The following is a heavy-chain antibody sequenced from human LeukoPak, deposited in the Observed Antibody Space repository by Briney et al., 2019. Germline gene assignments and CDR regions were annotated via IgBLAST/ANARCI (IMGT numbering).Heavy chain of an antibody. D-gene: IGHD6-19*01. Sequence: PGGSLRLSCAASGFTFTTYGMTWVRQAPGKGLEWVSSINHSGGSTYYADSVKGRFTISRDNSKNTLYLQMNSLRAEDTAIYYCAKGLGSGWYSDYWGQGTLVTVSS. CDR3: AKGLGSGWYSDY. CDR1: GFTFTTYG. J-gene: IGHJ4*02. CDR2: INHSGGST. V-gene: IGHV3-23*01.